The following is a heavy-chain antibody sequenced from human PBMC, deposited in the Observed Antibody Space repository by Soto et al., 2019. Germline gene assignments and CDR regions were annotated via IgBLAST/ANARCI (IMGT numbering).Heavy chain of an antibody. D-gene: IGHD3-3*01. Sequence: ASVKVSCKVSGYTLTELSMHWVRQAPGKGLEWMGGFDPEDGETIYAQKFQGRVTMTEDTSTDTAYMELSSLRSEDTVVYYCASCLFEIFGVAPDFWGQGTLVTVSS. J-gene: IGHJ4*02. CDR1: GYTLTELS. V-gene: IGHV1-24*01. CDR2: FDPEDGET. CDR3: ASCLFEIFGVAPDF.